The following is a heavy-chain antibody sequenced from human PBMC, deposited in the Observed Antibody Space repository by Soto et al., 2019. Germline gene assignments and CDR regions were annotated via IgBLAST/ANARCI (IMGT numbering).Heavy chain of an antibody. V-gene: IGHV3-30-3*02. Sequence: GGSLRLSCAASGFTFSSYAMHWVRQAPGKGLEWVAVISYDGSNKYYADSVKGRFTISRDNSKNTLYLQMNSLRAEDTAVYYCAKDRHYGSGTYSDSYLDYWGQGTLVTVSS. CDR2: ISYDGSNK. D-gene: IGHD3-10*01. CDR3: AKDRHYGSGTYSDSYLDY. J-gene: IGHJ4*02. CDR1: GFTFSSYA.